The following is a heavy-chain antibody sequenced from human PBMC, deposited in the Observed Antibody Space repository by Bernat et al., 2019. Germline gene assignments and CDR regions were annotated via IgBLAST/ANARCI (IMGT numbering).Heavy chain of an antibody. CDR3: ANSGYRTWYFDL. V-gene: IGHV3-30*18. J-gene: IGHJ2*01. CDR1: GFTFSSYG. D-gene: IGHD5-12*01. Sequence: QVQLVESGGGVVQPGRSLRLSCAASGFTFSSYGMHWVRRAPGKGLEWVAVISYDGSNKYYADSVKGRFTISRDNSKNTLYLQMNSLRAEDTAVYYCANSGYRTWYFDLWGRGTLVTVSS. CDR2: ISYDGSNK.